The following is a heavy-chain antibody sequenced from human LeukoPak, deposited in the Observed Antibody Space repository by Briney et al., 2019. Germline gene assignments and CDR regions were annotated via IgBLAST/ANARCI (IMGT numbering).Heavy chain of an antibody. CDR1: GDSVSSNSAA. J-gene: IGHJ4*02. CDR2: RYYRSKWYN. CDR3: CIQPHYGDCTVV. V-gene: IGHV6-1*01. D-gene: IGHD4-17*01. Sequence: SQTLSLTCAISGDSVSSNSAAWNWIRQSPSRGLEWLGRRYYRSKWYNDYAVSVKSRITINPDISKNQLSLQCNCKCTVDAAGYYWCIQPHYGDCTVVWGQGTLVTVSS.